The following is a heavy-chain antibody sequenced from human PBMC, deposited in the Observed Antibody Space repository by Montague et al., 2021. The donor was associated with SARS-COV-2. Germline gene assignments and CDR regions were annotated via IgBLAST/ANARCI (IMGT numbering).Heavy chain of an antibody. Sequence: SETLSLTCTVSGGSISSYYWCWIRQSPGKGLEWIGYIYYIWSTNYNPSLTGRVTMPVYTSKNQFSLKVTSVSAADTAAYYCASGELPAATSFASLLHWGQGTLVTVSS. J-gene: IGHJ1*01. D-gene: IGHD2-2*01. CDR1: GGSISSYY. V-gene: IGHV4-59*01. CDR3: ASGELPAATSFASLLH. CDR2: IYYIWST.